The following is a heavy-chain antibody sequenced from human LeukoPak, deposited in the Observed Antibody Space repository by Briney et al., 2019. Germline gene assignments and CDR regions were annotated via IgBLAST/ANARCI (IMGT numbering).Heavy chain of an antibody. Sequence: ASVKVSCKASGDTFSSYAISWVRQAPGQGLEWMGWINPNTGDTKYAQKFQGRVTVTRDKSISTAYMELSRLTSDDTAVYYCARGYDSGGYYLPDHWGQGTLVTVSS. D-gene: IGHD3-22*01. CDR1: GDTFSSYA. V-gene: IGHV1-2*02. CDR3: ARGYDSGGYYLPDH. CDR2: INPNTGDT. J-gene: IGHJ4*02.